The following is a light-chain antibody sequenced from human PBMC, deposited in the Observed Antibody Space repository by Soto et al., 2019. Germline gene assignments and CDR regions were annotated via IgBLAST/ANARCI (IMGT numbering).Light chain of an antibody. CDR2: AAS. J-gene: IGKJ5*01. V-gene: IGKV1-39*01. CDR1: QSISSY. Sequence: IHMTHSPSSLSASLLYRFTITNRSSQSISSYLNWYQQKPGKAPKLLIYAASSLQSGVPSRFSGSGSGTDFTLTISSLQPEDFATYYCQQSYSTPRTFGQGTRLEI. CDR3: QQSYSTPRT.